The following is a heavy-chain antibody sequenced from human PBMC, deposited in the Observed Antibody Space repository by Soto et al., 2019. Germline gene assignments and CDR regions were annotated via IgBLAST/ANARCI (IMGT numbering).Heavy chain of an antibody. J-gene: IGHJ5*02. CDR3: ARIRVAAAGTRGYNWFDP. CDR1: GFSLSNARMG. V-gene: IGHV2-26*01. D-gene: IGHD6-13*01. CDR2: IFSNDEK. Sequence: SGPTLVNPTETLTLTCTVPGFSLSNARMGVSWIRQPPGKALEWLAHIFSNDEKSYSTSLKSRLTSSKDTSKSQVVLTMTNMDPVDTATDYCARIRVAAAGTRGYNWFDPWGQGTLDTVSS.